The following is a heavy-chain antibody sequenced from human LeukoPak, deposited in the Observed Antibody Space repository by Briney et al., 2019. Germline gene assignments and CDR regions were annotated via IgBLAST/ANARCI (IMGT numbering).Heavy chain of an antibody. CDR3: ARGRSYSGSYFDASDI. CDR2: INWNGGST. CDR1: GFISDDYG. V-gene: IGHV3-20*04. Sequence: AGSLRFYGAASGFISDDYGMTWVRQAPGNGLKWISVINWNGGSTGYADAVKGRFTISRDNAKNSLYLQMNSMRAEETALYYCARGRSYSGSYFDASDIWGQGTMVTVSS. D-gene: IGHD1-26*01. J-gene: IGHJ3*02.